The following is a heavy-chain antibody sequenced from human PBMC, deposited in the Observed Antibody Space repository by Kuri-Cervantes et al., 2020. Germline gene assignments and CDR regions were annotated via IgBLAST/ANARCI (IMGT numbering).Heavy chain of an antibody. Sequence: SETLSLTCTVSGGSVSRSYWSWMRQPPGKGLEWIGYISYTDSTYYNPSLKSRVTISVDMSKNQFSLKLSSVTAADTAVYYCARDRGVVVPAARYYYYYGMDVWGQGTTVTVSS. J-gene: IGHJ6*02. D-gene: IGHD2-2*01. V-gene: IGHV4-4*08. CDR1: GGSVSRSY. CDR2: ISYTDST. CDR3: ARDRGVVVPAARYYYYYGMDV.